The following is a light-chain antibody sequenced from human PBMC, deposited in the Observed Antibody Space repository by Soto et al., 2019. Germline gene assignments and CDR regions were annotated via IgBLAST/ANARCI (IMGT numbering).Light chain of an antibody. CDR1: SSDVGGYAY. J-gene: IGLJ3*02. Sequence: QSALTQPASVSGSPGQSITISCTGTSSDVGGYAYVSWYQQYPGKAPKLVISEVSNRPSGVSHRFSGSRSGNTASLTISGFQAEDEADYYSSSYTSSTTPVFGGGTKLTVL. V-gene: IGLV2-14*01. CDR2: EVS. CDR3: SSYTSSTTPV.